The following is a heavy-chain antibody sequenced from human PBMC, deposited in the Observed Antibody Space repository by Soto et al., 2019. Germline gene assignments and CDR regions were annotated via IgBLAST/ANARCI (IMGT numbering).Heavy chain of an antibody. CDR2: IPQEGGDG. J-gene: IGHJ5*02. CDR3: ARGVVPATILSWFDP. D-gene: IGHD2-2*02. Sequence: GGSLRLSCEVSGFIFRLYSMSWVRQAPGKGLEWVAKIPQEGGDGHYVDSVKGRFTISRDNAKNSLYLQMNSLRAEDTAVYYCARGVVPATILSWFDPWGQGTLVTVSS. V-gene: IGHV3-7*03. CDR1: GFIFRLYS.